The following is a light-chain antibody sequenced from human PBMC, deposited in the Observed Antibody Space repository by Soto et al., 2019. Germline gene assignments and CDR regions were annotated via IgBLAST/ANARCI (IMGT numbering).Light chain of an antibody. V-gene: IGLV1-47*01. CDR1: SSNIGSNY. CDR2: RNN. Sequence: QSVLTQPPSVSGTPGQTVTISCSGSSSNIGSNYVYWYQQLPGTAPKLLIYRNNQWPSGVPDRFSGSKSGASASLAISGLRSEDEADYYCSTWDDSLSAWVFGGGTKVTVL. CDR3: STWDDSLSAWV. J-gene: IGLJ3*02.